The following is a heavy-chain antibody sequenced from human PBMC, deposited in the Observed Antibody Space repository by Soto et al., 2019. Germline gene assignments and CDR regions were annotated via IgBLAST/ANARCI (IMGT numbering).Heavy chain of an antibody. CDR3: AKSYPADRSGYWYPWVYTNWFDP. J-gene: IGHJ5*02. Sequence: PGGSLRLSCTVSGFIFSSYGMSWVRQAPGKGLEWVSGISGSGDSTYYADSVKGRFTISRDNSKNRLHLQMNSLRAEDTAVYYCAKSYPADRSGYWYPWVYTNWFDPWGQGTLVTVSS. CDR1: GFIFSSYG. CDR2: ISGSGDST. D-gene: IGHD3-22*01. V-gene: IGHV3-23*01.